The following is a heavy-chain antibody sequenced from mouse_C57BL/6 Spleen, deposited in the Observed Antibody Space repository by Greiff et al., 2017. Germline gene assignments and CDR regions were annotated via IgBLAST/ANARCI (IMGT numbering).Heavy chain of an antibody. CDR2: IDPSDSET. CDR3: ARSTMVTTDFDV. J-gene: IGHJ1*03. Sequence: QVQLQQSGAELVRPGSSVKLSCKASGYTFTSYWMHWVKQRPIQGLEWIGNIDPSDSETHYNQKFKDKATLTVDKSSSTAYMQLSSLTSEDSAVYYCARSTMVTTDFDVWGTGTTVTVSS. D-gene: IGHD2-2*01. V-gene: IGHV1-52*01. CDR1: GYTFTSYW.